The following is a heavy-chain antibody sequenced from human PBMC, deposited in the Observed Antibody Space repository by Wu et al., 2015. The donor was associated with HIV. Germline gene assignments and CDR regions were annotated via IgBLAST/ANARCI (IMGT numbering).Heavy chain of an antibody. J-gene: IGHJ4*02. D-gene: IGHD3-9*01. CDR2: IIPNTAGT. CDR3: ARDKRGYDVLTGYYIYFDY. V-gene: IGHV1-2*02. CDR1: GYTFIGYY. Sequence: QVQLVQSGAEVKKPGASVKVSCKASGYTFIGYYLHWVRQAPGQGLEWMGWIIPNTAGTNYAQKFRGRVTMTGDTSISTAYMELRRLRFDDTAVYYCARDKRGYDVLTGYYIYFDYWGQGTLVTVSS.